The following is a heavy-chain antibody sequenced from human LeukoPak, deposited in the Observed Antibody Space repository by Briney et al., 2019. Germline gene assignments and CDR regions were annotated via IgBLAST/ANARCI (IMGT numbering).Heavy chain of an antibody. CDR2: INAGNGNT. CDR1: GYTFTSYA. CDR3: ARDRRSSYYDSSGYYGYYFDY. D-gene: IGHD3-22*01. Sequence: VASVKVSCKASGYTFTSYAMHWVRQAPGQRLEWMGWINAGNGNTKYSQKFQGRVTITRDTSASTAYMGLSSLRSEDTAVYYCARDRRSSYYDSSGYYGYYFDYWGQGTLVTVSS. V-gene: IGHV1-3*01. J-gene: IGHJ4*02.